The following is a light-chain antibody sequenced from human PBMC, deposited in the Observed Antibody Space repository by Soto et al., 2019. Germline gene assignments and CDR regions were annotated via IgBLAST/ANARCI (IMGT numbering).Light chain of an antibody. J-gene: IGLJ1*01. V-gene: IGLV2-23*01. CDR1: SGFVGSFSL. Sequence: QSVLAQPASVSGSPGQSITISCTGTSGFVGSFSLVSWYQQHPGKAPKVMISEGHRRPSGVPDRFSGSTSVNSASLTISGLQADDEADYYCCLYAVTFYVFGTGTKVTLL. CDR3: CLYAVTFYV. CDR2: EGH.